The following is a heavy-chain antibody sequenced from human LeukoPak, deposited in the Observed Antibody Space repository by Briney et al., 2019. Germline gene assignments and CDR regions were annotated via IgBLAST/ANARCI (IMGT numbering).Heavy chain of an antibody. Sequence: GGSLRLSCAASGFRFNTFWMSWVRQAPGKGLEWVANIKQDGNEKYYADSVKGRFTISRDNAKNSVYLQLNSLRDEDTAIYYCAKDISGGGDDYWGQGTLVTVSS. CDR2: IKQDGNEK. CDR1: GFRFNTFW. CDR3: AKDISGGGDDY. D-gene: IGHD2-21*02. J-gene: IGHJ4*02. V-gene: IGHV3-7*01.